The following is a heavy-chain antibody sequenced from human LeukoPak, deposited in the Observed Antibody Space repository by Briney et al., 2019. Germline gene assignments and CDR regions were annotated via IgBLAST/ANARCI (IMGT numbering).Heavy chain of an antibody. Sequence: SETLSLTCTVSRGSISSSSYYWGWIRQPPGKGLEWIGSIFYSGSTYYNPSLKSRVTISVDTSKNQFSLKLSSVTAADTAVYYCARLPRVGYSYGYVGGYFDYWGQGTLVTVAS. CDR2: IFYSGST. D-gene: IGHD5-18*01. CDR3: ARLPRVGYSYGYVGGYFDY. V-gene: IGHV4-39*01. CDR1: RGSISSSSYY. J-gene: IGHJ4*02.